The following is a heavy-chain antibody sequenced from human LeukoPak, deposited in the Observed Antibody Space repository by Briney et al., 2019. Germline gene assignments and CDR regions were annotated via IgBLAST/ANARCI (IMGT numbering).Heavy chain of an antibody. Sequence: SETLSLTCAVSGGSIRDYQWSWIRQPPGKGLEWIGHINTNGRTDYNPSLRSRLTFSVDTSRDQFSLKLSSVTAADTAVYYCARDIPLTRAIDPWGQGTLVTVSS. D-gene: IGHD2-15*01. J-gene: IGHJ5*02. CDR2: INTNGRT. CDR3: ARDIPLTRAIDP. CDR1: GGSIRDYQ. V-gene: IGHV4-4*09.